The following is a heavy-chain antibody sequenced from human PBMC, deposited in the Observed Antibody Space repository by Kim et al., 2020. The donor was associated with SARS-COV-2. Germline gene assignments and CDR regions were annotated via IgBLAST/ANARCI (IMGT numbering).Heavy chain of an antibody. J-gene: IGHJ4*02. V-gene: IGHV3-23*01. CDR1: GFTFSSYA. CDR3: AKAGQRLVWGYFDY. D-gene: IGHD6-13*01. Sequence: GGSLRLSCTASGFTFSSYAMTWVRQAPGKGLEWVSGISDSGGRTYYADSVKGRFTISRDNSKNTLYLQISTLSAEDTALYYCAKAGQRLVWGYFDYWGQGTLLTVSS. CDR2: ISDSGGRT.